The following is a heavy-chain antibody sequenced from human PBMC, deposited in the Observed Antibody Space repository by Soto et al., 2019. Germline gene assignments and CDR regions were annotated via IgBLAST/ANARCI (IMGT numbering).Heavy chain of an antibody. CDR1: GGTFSSYP. CDR2: IIPIFGTA. CDR3: ARDATVTPLGYEYGMYV. J-gene: IGHJ6*02. Sequence: QVQLVQSGAEVKKPGSSVKISCKASGGTFSSYPISWVRQAPGQGLEWMGGIIPIFGTATYAQKFQGRVTITAHEQTSAAYVELSSLRSEDTAVYDCARDATVTPLGYEYGMYVWGQGTTVRVSS. D-gene: IGHD4-4*01. V-gene: IGHV1-69*01.